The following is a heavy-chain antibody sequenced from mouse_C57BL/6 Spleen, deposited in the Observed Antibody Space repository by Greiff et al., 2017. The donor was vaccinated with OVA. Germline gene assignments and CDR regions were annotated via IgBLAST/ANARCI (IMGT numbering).Heavy chain of an antibody. CDR3: ARGGVITTVVAGNYYAMDY. J-gene: IGHJ4*01. Sequence: VKLMESGAELVKPGASVKISCKASGYAFSSYWMNWVKQRPGKGLEWIGQIYPGDGDTNYNGKFKGKATLTADKSSSTAYMQLSSLTSEDSAVYFCARGGVITTVVAGNYYAMDYWGQGTSVTVSS. V-gene: IGHV1-80*01. CDR2: IYPGDGDT. D-gene: IGHD1-1*01. CDR1: GYAFSSYW.